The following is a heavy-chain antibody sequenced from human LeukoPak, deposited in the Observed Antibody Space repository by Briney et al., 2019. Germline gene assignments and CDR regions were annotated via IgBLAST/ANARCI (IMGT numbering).Heavy chain of an antibody. J-gene: IGHJ6*02. CDR1: GFTVSSNY. D-gene: IGHD2-15*01. V-gene: IGHV3-53*01. Sequence: TGGSLRLSCAASGFTVSSNYMSWVRQAPGKGLEWVSVIYSGGSIYYADSVKGRFTISRDNSKSTLYLQMNSLRAEDTAVYYCARGGDDIVVATYYYYYGMDVWGQGTTVTVSS. CDR2: IYSGGSI. CDR3: ARGGDDIVVATYYYYYGMDV.